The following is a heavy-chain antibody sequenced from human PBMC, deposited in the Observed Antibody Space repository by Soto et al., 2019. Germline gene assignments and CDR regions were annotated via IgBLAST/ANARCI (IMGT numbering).Heavy chain of an antibody. CDR2: ISSSSSYI. J-gene: IGHJ4*02. D-gene: IGHD3-9*01. CDR1: GFTFSSYS. Sequence: GGSLRLSCAASGFTFSSYSMNWVRQAPGKGLEWVSSISSSSSYIYYADSVKGRFTISRDNAKNSLYLQMNSLRAEDTAVYYCARIPNDTITFDYWGQGTLVTVSS. V-gene: IGHV3-21*01. CDR3: ARIPNDTITFDY.